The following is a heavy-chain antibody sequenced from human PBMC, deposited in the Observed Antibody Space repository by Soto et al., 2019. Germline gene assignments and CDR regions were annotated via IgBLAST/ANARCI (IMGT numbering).Heavy chain of an antibody. CDR1: GYSFMKYG. Sequence: ASVKVSCKGIGYSFMKYGINWLRQAPAQGLEWVGWISPYSGYTHSAQKFHGRLTLTTDTAASTAYMELRILRSADTALYYCAREASVLIPAAQPSRFDSWGQGTLVTVSS. J-gene: IGHJ4*02. D-gene: IGHD2-2*01. CDR2: ISPYSGYT. CDR3: AREASVLIPAAQPSRFDS. V-gene: IGHV1-18*01.